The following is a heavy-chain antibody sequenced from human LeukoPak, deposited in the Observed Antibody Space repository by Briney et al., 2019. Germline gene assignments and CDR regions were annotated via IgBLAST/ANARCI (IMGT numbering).Heavy chain of an antibody. CDR2: ITSDNGNT. V-gene: IGHV1-18*01. D-gene: IGHD3/OR15-3a*01. Sequence: ASVKLSCKASGYSFMNFCVTWVRQAPEQGLECMGWITSDNGNTNYAQKLQRRGTLTTDTSSTTAYMEMRSLISEDTAVYYCARAGVQGGWTIDSWGEGTLVTVSS. CDR1: GYSFMNFC. CDR3: ARAGVQGGWTIDS. J-gene: IGHJ4*02.